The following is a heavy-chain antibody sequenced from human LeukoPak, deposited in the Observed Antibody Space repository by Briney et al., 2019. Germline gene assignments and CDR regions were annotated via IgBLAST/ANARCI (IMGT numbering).Heavy chain of an antibody. CDR3: AREGDIYGVSLMAWFDP. Sequence: ASVKVSCKASGYTFTSYDINWVRQATGQGLEWMGWMNPNSGNTGYAQKFQGRATMTRNTSISTAYMELSSLRSEDTAVYYCAREGDIYGVSLMAWFDPWGQGTLVTVSS. CDR1: GYTFTSYD. J-gene: IGHJ5*02. D-gene: IGHD4-17*01. V-gene: IGHV1-8*01. CDR2: MNPNSGNT.